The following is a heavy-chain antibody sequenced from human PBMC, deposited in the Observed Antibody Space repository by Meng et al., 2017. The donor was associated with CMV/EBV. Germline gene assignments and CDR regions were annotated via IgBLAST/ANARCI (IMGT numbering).Heavy chain of an antibody. V-gene: IGHV3-30-3*01. Sequence: LSCPASVFTFSRYAMPWVRQAPGKWLEWVAVISYDGSNKYYADSAKGRFTISRDNSKNTLYLQMNSLRAEDTAVYYCASLGITSPFDYWGQGTLVTVSS. J-gene: IGHJ4*02. CDR3: ASLGITSPFDY. D-gene: IGHD1-20*01. CDR1: VFTFSRYA. CDR2: ISYDGSNK.